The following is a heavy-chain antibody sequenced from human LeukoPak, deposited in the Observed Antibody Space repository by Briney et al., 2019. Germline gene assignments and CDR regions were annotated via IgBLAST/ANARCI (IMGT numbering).Heavy chain of an antibody. J-gene: IGHJ5*02. V-gene: IGHV3-64D*06. Sequence: GGSLRLSCSASGFTFSTYAMHWVRQAPGRRLEHVSVTSNSGGSTYYADSVKGRFTISRDNSKNTLYLQMSSLRPEDTAVYHCVKGLDTSTWYGNWFDPWGQGTLVTVCS. D-gene: IGHD6-13*01. CDR3: VKGLDTSTWYGNWFDP. CDR2: TSNSGGST. CDR1: GFTFSTYA.